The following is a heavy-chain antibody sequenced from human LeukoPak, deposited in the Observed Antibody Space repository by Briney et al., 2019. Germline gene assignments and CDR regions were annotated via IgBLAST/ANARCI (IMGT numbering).Heavy chain of an antibody. CDR1: GYSITNGDY. CDR2: IYNSAST. V-gene: IGHV4-38-2*01. Sequence: RASETLSLTCVVSGYSITNGDYWGWIRQSPGKGLEWIGSIYNSASTHYNPSLKSRVTMSVDTSKNQFSLKLSSVTAADTAVYYCARGTTPVYWGQGTLVTVSS. D-gene: IGHD1-1*01. J-gene: IGHJ4*02. CDR3: ARGTTPVY.